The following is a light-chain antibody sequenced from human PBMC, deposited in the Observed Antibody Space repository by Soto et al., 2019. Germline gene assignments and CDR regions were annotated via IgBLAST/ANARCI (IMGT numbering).Light chain of an antibody. CDR1: SSDVGTYNH. CDR3: CSYTTGSTLV. J-gene: IGLJ1*01. CDR2: EVS. V-gene: IGLV2-14*01. Sequence: QSALTQPASVSGSPGQSITISCTGTSSDVGTYNHVSWYQQHPGKAPQLIIYEVSTRPSGLSNRFSASKSGNTAALTISGLQAEDEADYDCCSYTTGSTLVFGTGTKLTVL.